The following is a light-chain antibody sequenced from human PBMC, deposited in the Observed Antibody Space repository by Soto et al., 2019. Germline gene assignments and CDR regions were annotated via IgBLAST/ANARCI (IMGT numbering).Light chain of an antibody. Sequence: QSLLTQPPSVSAAPGQKVTISCSGSSSSLGSNYVSWYQQLPGTAPKLLIYDNNKRPSGVPDRFSGSKSGTSATLGITGLQTGDEAVYYCGAWDSSLSGGVFGGGTKLTVL. J-gene: IGLJ3*02. CDR2: DNN. CDR3: GAWDSSLSGGV. CDR1: SSSLGSNY. V-gene: IGLV1-51*01.